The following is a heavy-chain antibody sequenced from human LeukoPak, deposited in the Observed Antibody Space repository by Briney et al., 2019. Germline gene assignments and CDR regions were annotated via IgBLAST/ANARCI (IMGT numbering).Heavy chain of an antibody. CDR1: GGSFSGYY. Sequence: SETLSLTCTVSGGSFSGYYWSWIRQPPGKGLEWIGEINHSGSTNYNPSLKSRVTISVDTSKNQFSLKLSSLTAADTAVYYCARHWSDGSGSYYNFDYWGQGTLVTVSS. V-gene: IGHV4-34*01. CDR2: INHSGST. J-gene: IGHJ4*02. D-gene: IGHD3-10*01. CDR3: ARHWSDGSGSYYNFDY.